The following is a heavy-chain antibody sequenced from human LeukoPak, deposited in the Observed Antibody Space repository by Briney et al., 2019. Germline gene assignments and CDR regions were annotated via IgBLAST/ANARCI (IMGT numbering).Heavy chain of an antibody. CDR1: GFTVSINY. CDR3: ARGTVPWP. CDR2: VHYSGST. J-gene: IGHJ5*02. V-gene: IGHV4-59*02. Sequence: GSLRLSCAVSGFTVSINYMTWVRQPPGKGLEWIGFVHYSGSTNYNPSLKSRVTISLDTSKNQFSLKLTSVTAADTAVYYCARGTVPWPWGQGTLVTVSS.